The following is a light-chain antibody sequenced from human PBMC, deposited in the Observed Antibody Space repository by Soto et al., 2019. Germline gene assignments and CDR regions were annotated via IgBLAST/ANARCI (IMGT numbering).Light chain of an antibody. V-gene: IGKV1-33*01. J-gene: IGKJ4*01. CDR2: DAS. Sequence: EIQMTQSPSSLSASVGDRVTIACQASHNISNYLNWYHQKPGKAPKLLIFDASNLERGVPSRFSGSGSRTHFSLSINNLQPEDVGTYFCQHYDNLPLTFGGGTRWIS. CDR3: QHYDNLPLT. CDR1: HNISNY.